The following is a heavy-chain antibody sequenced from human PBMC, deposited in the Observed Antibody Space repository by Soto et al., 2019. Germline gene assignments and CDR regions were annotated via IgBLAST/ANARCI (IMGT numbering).Heavy chain of an antibody. Sequence: EVQLLESGGGLVEPGGSLRLSCAASGFTFPNYPMTWVRQAPGKGLEWVSGISGSGRSTYYADSVKGRFTISRDNSKNTSYLPMNSLRAEDTAVYYCAKEKALSYADTSSIFDSWGQGTLVTVSS. CDR3: AKEKALSYADTSSIFDS. J-gene: IGHJ4*02. V-gene: IGHV3-23*01. D-gene: IGHD2-2*01. CDR1: GFTFPNYP. CDR2: ISGSGRST.